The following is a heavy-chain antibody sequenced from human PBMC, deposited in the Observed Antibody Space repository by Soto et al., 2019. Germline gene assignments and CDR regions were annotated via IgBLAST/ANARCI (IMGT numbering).Heavy chain of an antibody. CDR2: IYYSGST. CDR1: GGSISSGGYY. V-gene: IGHV4-31*03. CDR3: ARGSSTDAFDI. J-gene: IGHJ3*02. Sequence: SGTLSLTCTVSGGSISSGGYYWSWIRQHPGKGLEWIGYIYYSGSTYYNPSLKSRVTISVDTSKNQFSLKLSSVTAADTAAYYCARGSSTDAFDIWGQGTMDTVSS. D-gene: IGHD6-6*01.